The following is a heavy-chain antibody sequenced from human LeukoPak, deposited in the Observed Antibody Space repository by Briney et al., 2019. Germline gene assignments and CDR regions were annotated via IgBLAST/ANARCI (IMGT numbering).Heavy chain of an antibody. CDR2: ISAYNGNT. J-gene: IGHJ6*02. Sequence: ASVTVSCTASGYTFTIYGISWVRQAPGQGLEWMEWISAYNGNTNYAQKLQGRVTMTTDTSTSTAYMELRSLRSDDTAVYYCASGRYCSGGSCCYLGMDVWGQGTTVTVSS. D-gene: IGHD2-15*01. CDR3: ASGRYCSGGSCCYLGMDV. V-gene: IGHV1-18*01. CDR1: GYTFTIYG.